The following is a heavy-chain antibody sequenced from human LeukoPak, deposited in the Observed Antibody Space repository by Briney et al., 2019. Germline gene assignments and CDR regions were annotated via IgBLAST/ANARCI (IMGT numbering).Heavy chain of an antibody. CDR3: VRDQRGGSSGYYDS. Sequence: GGSLRLSCAVSGVTFSRYALSWVRQAPGKGLECVSAITGSGGSTYYADSVKGRFTISRDNSKNTLYLQMSSLRAEDTAMYYCVRDQRGGSSGYYDSWGQGTLVTVSS. J-gene: IGHJ4*02. V-gene: IGHV3-64D*06. CDR1: GVTFSRYA. D-gene: IGHD3-22*01. CDR2: ITGSGGST.